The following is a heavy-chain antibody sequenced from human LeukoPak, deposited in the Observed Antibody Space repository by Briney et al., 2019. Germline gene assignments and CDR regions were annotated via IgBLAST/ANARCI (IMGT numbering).Heavy chain of an antibody. CDR3: AKSQDGGRLFHFDY. CDR2: ISGSGGST. Sequence: GGSLRLSCAASGFTVNTNYMSWVRQAPGKGLEWVSVISGSGGSTYSADSVKGRFTISRDNSKNTLYLQMNSLRAEDTAVYFCAKSQDGGRLFHFDYWGQGTLVTVSS. CDR1: GFTVNTNY. D-gene: IGHD1-26*01. V-gene: IGHV3-23*01. J-gene: IGHJ4*02.